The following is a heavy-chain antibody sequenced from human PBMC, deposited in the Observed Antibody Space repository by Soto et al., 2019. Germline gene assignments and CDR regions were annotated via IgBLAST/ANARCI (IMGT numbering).Heavy chain of an antibody. Sequence: PGGSLRLSCAASGFTFSSYSMNWVRQAPGKGLEWVSSISSSSSYIYYADSVKGRFTISRDNAKNSLYLQMNSLRAEDTAVYYCARDIRDHTSSLHWGQGTLVTVSS. V-gene: IGHV3-21*01. CDR3: ARDIRDHTSSLH. J-gene: IGHJ1*01. CDR2: ISSSSSYI. CDR1: GFTFSSYS. D-gene: IGHD3-10*01.